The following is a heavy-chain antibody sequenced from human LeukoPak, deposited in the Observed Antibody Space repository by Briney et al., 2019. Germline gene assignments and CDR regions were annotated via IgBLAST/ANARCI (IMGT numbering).Heavy chain of an antibody. D-gene: IGHD4-17*01. CDR2: ISSSGSTI. CDR1: GFTFSSYE. V-gene: IGHV3-48*03. J-gene: IGHJ3*02. Sequence: GGSLRLSCAASGFTFSSYEMNWVRQAPGKGLEWVSYISSSGSTIYYADSVKGRFTISRDNSKNTVSLQMNSLRAEDTAVYYCARGSSGTTVTIPNAFDIWGQGTMVTVSS. CDR3: ARGSSGTTVTIPNAFDI.